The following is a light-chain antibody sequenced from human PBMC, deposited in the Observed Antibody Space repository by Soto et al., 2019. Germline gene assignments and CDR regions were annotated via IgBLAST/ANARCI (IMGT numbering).Light chain of an antibody. V-gene: IGKV3-11*01. J-gene: IGKJ4*01. CDR2: GTS. Sequence: ETVMTQSPGTLSVSPGERATLSCRASQSVSSSLVWYQQKPGQAPRLLIYGTSTRATGVPARFSGSGSGTDFTLTIGSLEPEDFALYYCQHRSNWPLTFGGGTKVDI. CDR1: QSVSSS. CDR3: QHRSNWPLT.